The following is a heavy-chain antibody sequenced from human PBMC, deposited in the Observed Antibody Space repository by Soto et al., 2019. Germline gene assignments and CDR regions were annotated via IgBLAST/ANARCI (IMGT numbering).Heavy chain of an antibody. Sequence: SVKVSCKASGVTFSRHDMRWVRQAPGQGLEWMGGIIPIFGTPQYAEKFQDRLTITADESTRTAYMELSSLTSEDTAMYYCATNGGTDGYNFDYWGQGTLVTVSS. J-gene: IGHJ4*02. D-gene: IGHD5-12*01. CDR1: GVTFSRHD. CDR2: IIPIFGTP. CDR3: ATNGGTDGYNFDY. V-gene: IGHV1-69*13.